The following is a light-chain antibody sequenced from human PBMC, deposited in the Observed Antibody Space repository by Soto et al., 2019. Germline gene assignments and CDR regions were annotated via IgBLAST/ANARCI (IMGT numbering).Light chain of an antibody. CDR1: QGVSGSY. CDR3: HQYGSSPWT. V-gene: IGKV3-20*01. J-gene: IGKJ1*01. Sequence: EIVLTQSPGTLSLSPGERATLSCRASQGVSGSYLAWYQQKYGQAPRLLIYATSRRATGIPDRFSGSWSGTDLTLTISRLEPEDFAVYYCHQYGSSPWTFGQGTTVEIK. CDR2: ATS.